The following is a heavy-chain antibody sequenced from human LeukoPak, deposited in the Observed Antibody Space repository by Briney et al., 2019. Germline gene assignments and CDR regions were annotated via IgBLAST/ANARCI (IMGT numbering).Heavy chain of an antibody. D-gene: IGHD3-22*01. J-gene: IGHJ4*02. CDR3: ARGAYYYED. V-gene: IGHV3-48*01. CDR2: ISSSSSTI. Sequence: PGGSLRLSCAASGFTFSSHSMNWVRQAPGKGLEWVSYISSSSSTIYYADSVKGRFTISRGKAKNSLYLQMNSLRAEDTAVYYCARGAYYYEDWGQGTLVTVSS. CDR1: GFTFSSHS.